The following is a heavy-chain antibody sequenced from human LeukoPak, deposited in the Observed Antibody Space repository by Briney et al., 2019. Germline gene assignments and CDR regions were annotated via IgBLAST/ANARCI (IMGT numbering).Heavy chain of an antibody. CDR2: ISTYNGNT. CDR3: ARQGYGGNPQGAADY. Sequence: ASVKVSCKASGYTFINYDFSWVRQAPGQGLEWMGWISTYNGNTNYAQKLQGRVTMTTDTSTSTAYMELRSLRSDDTAVYYCARQGYGGNPQGAADYWGQGILVTVSS. V-gene: IGHV1-18*01. CDR1: GYTFINYD. D-gene: IGHD4-23*01. J-gene: IGHJ4*02.